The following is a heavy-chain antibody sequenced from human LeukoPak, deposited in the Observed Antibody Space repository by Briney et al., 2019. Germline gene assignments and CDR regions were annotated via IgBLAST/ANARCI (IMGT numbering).Heavy chain of an antibody. D-gene: IGHD2-15*01. Sequence: GRSLRLSCAASGFIFSGYGMHWVRQAPGKGLEWVAVISYDGSNKYYADSVKGRFTISRDNSKNTLYLQMNSLRAEGTAVYYCAKDAGLLLRYYYYGMDVWGKGTTVTVSS. J-gene: IGHJ6*04. CDR2: ISYDGSNK. CDR3: AKDAGLLLRYYYYGMDV. CDR1: GFIFSGYG. V-gene: IGHV3-30*18.